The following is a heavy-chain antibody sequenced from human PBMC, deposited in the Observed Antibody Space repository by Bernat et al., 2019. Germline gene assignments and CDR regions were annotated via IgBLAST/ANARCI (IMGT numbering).Heavy chain of an antibody. CDR3: ARDYYDSSGYEEGSMPFDY. CDR1: GGTFSSYT. J-gene: IGHJ4*02. V-gene: IGHV1-69*02. Sequence: QVQLVQSGAEVKKPGSSVKVSCKASGGTFSSYTISWVRQAPGQGLEWMGRSIPILGIANYAQKFQGRVTITADNSTSTAYMELSSLSSEDTAVYYCARDYYDSSGYEEGSMPFDYWGQGTLVTVSS. D-gene: IGHD3-22*01. CDR2: SIPILGIA.